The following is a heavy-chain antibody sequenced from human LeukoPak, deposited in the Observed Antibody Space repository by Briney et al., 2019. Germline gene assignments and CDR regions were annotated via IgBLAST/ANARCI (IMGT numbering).Heavy chain of an antibody. J-gene: IGHJ5*02. CDR3: ARDLKMVRGARYRPYNWFGP. CDR2: IIPIFGTA. Sequence: VKVSCKASRGTFSSYAFIWVRQAPGQGLEWMGGIIPIFGTATYAQKFQGRVTISADESTSTAYMELSRLRSEDTAVYYCARDLKMVRGARYRPYNWFGPWGQGTLVTVSS. V-gene: IGHV1-69*01. CDR1: RGTFSSYA. D-gene: IGHD3-10*01.